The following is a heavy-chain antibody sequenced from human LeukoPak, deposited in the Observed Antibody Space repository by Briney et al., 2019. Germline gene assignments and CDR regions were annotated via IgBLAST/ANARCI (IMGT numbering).Heavy chain of an antibody. Sequence: PSKTLSLTCTVSGGSISSYYWSWIRQPAGKGLEWIGRIYTSGSTNYNPSLKSRVTISVDTSKNQFSLKLSSVTAADTAVYYCARNYDFWSGDNWFDPWGQGTLVTVSS. V-gene: IGHV4-4*07. CDR1: GGSISSYY. D-gene: IGHD3-3*01. CDR3: ARNYDFWSGDNWFDP. J-gene: IGHJ5*02. CDR2: IYTSGST.